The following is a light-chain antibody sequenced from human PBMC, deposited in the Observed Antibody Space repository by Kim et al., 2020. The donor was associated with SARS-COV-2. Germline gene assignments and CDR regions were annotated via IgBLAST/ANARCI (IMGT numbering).Light chain of an antibody. J-gene: IGKJ1*01. CDR1: QSISTW. Sequence: ASVGDRVTITCRASQSISTWLAWYQQKPGKAPKLLIYDASSLESGVPSRFSGSGSGTEFTLTISSLQPDDFATYYCQQYDSYSWTFAQGTKVEIK. CDR2: DAS. V-gene: IGKV1-5*01. CDR3: QQYDSYSWT.